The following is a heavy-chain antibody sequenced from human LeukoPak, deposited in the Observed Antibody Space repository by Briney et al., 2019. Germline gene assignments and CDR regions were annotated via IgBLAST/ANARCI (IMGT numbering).Heavy chain of an antibody. CDR3: ARLHYYGSGSYIWFDP. D-gene: IGHD3-10*01. CDR1: GGSISSSSYY. V-gene: IGHV4-39*07. J-gene: IGHJ5*02. Sequence: SETLSLTCTVSGGSISSSSYYWGWIRQPPGKGLEWIGSIYYSGSTYYNPSLKSRVTISVDTSKNQFSLKLSSVTAADTTVYYCARLHYYGSGSYIWFDPWGQGTLVTVSS. CDR2: IYYSGST.